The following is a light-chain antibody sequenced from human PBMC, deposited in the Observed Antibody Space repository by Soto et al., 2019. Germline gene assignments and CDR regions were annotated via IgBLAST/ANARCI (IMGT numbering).Light chain of an antibody. CDR2: DVS. CDR1: SSDVGGYNY. Sequence: QSALTQPRSVSGSPGQSVTISCTGTSSDVGGYNYVSWYQQHPGKAPKLMISDVSKRPSGVPDRFSGSKSGNTASLTISGLQAEDEADYSCCSYAGSYTFWVFGGGTKLTVL. J-gene: IGLJ3*02. CDR3: CSYAGSYTFWV. V-gene: IGLV2-11*01.